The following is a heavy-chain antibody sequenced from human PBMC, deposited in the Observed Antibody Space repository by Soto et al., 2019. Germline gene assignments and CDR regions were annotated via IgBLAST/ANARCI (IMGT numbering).Heavy chain of an antibody. Sequence: SETLSLTCTVSGGSISRYYRNWIRQPPGKGLEWIGYIYNSGNTNYNPSLRSRVTISVDTSKNQFSLKLTSVTAAVTAVYYCAALPRYWGQGTLVIVSS. D-gene: IGHD6-6*01. CDR3: AALPRY. CDR2: IYNSGNT. J-gene: IGHJ4*02. V-gene: IGHV4-59*01. CDR1: GGSISRYY.